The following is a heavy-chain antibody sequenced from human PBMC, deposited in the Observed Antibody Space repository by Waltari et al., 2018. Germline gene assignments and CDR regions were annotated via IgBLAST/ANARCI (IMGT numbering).Heavy chain of an antibody. CDR2: ISSSSSTI. J-gene: IGHJ4*02. V-gene: IGHV3-48*01. D-gene: IGHD3-16*01. Sequence: EVQLVESGGGLVQPGGSLRLSCAASGFTFSSYSMNWVRQAPGKGLEWVSYISSSSSTIYYADSVKDRFTISRDSAKNSLYLQMNSLRAEDTAVYYCATLKFLGATEDYWGQGTLVTVSS. CDR3: ATLKFLGATEDY. CDR1: GFTFSSYS.